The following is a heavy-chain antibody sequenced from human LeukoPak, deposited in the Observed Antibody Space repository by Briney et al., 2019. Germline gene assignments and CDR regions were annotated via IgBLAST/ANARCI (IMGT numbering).Heavy chain of an antibody. V-gene: IGHV4-34*01. Sequence: SETLSLTCAVYGGSFSGYYWSWIRQPPGKGLEWIGEINHSGSTNYNPSLKSRVTISVDTSKNQFSLKLCSVTAADTAVYYCARGVESGGHFDYWGQGTLVTVSS. D-gene: IGHD1-26*01. CDR1: GGSFSGYY. CDR3: ARGVESGGHFDY. J-gene: IGHJ4*02. CDR2: INHSGST.